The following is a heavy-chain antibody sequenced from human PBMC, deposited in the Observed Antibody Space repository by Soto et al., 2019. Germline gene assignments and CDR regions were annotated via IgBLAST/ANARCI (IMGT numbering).Heavy chain of an antibody. CDR2: IYYSGST. D-gene: IGHD2-2*01. V-gene: IGHV4-59*01. CDR3: ASAMPHYFDY. J-gene: IGHJ4*02. Sequence: ASETLSLTCTVSGGSISSYYWSWIRQPPGKGLEWIGYIYYSGSTNYNPSLKSRVTISVDTSKNQFSLKLSSVTAADTAVYYCASAMPHYFDYWGQGTLVTVSS. CDR1: GGSISSYY.